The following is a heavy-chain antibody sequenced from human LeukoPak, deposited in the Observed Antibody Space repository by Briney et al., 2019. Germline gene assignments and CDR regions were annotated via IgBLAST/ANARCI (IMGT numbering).Heavy chain of an antibody. Sequence: SQTLSLTCVVSGDSVSCKNGAWNWIRQSPSRGLEWLGRTYYRSKWYNDYAESMEGRMTISQDTSKNQYSLHLNSVTPDDTAVYYSARDLGTTGWHTFDYWGQGTLVTVSS. CDR1: GDSVSCKNGA. D-gene: IGHD6-19*01. V-gene: IGHV6-1*01. J-gene: IGHJ4*02. CDR2: TYYRSKWYN. CDR3: ARDLGTTGWHTFDY.